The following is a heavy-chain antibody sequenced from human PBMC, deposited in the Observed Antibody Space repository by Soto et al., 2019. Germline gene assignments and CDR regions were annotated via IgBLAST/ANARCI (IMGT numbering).Heavy chain of an antibody. V-gene: IGHV3-7*03. CDR1: GFTFRSSW. CDR3: VNSYAARGWYEGSDY. D-gene: IGHD6-19*01. J-gene: IGHJ4*02. CDR2: IKDDGIET. Sequence: GGSLRLSGAACGFTFRSSWMSWVRLPPWNGLEWVANIKDDGIETYYVDSVKGRFTISRDNAKNSLYLRMNSLRVEDTAVYYCVNSYAARGWYEGSDYCGRGTVVTVSS.